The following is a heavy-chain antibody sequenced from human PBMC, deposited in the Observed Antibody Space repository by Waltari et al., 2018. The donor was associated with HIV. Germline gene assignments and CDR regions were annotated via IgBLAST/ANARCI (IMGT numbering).Heavy chain of an antibody. CDR3: ARASPDIVATIKHYGMDV. Sequence: EVQLVESGGGLVQPGGSLRLSCAASGFTFSSYWMHWVRQAPGKGLVWVSRIYSDRSSTSDADSVKGRFTISRDNAKNTLYLQMNSLRAEDTAVYYCARASPDIVATIKHYGMDVWGQGTTVTVSS. J-gene: IGHJ6*02. V-gene: IGHV3-74*01. CDR1: GFTFSSYW. D-gene: IGHD5-12*01. CDR2: IYSDRSST.